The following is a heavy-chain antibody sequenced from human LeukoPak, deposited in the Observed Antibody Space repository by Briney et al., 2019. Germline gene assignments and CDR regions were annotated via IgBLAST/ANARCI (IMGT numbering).Heavy chain of an antibody. D-gene: IGHD6-6*01. CDR1: GGTFSSYA. CDR2: IIPILGIA. Sequence: ASVKVSCKASGGTFSSYAISWVRQAPGQGLEWMGRIIPILGIANYAQKFQGRVTITADKSTSTAYMELSSLRSEDTAVYYCARTHLRSSSNYFDYWGQGTLVTVSS. CDR3: ARTHLRSSSNYFDY. V-gene: IGHV1-69*04. J-gene: IGHJ4*02.